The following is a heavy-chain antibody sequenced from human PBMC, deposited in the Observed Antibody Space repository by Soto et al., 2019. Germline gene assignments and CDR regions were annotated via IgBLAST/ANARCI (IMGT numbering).Heavy chain of an antibody. CDR1: GYTFTSYY. CDR3: ARDNKQLAAYDY. CDR2: INPSGGST. D-gene: IGHD6-6*01. V-gene: IGHV1-46*01. J-gene: IGHJ4*02. Sequence: GASVKVSCKASGYTFTSYYMHWVRQAPGQGLEWMGIINPSGGSTSYAQKFQGRVTMTRDTSTSTVYMELSSLRSEDTSVYYCARDNKQLAAYDYWGQGTLVTVSS.